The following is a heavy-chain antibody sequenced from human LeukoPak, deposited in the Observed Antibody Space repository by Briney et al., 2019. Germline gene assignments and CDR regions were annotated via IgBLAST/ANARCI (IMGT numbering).Heavy chain of an antibody. D-gene: IGHD2/OR15-2a*01. CDR3: ASGSRYYDY. J-gene: IGHJ4*02. CDR1: GFTFSSYG. CDR2: ITGRGTNT. V-gene: IGHV3-23*01. Sequence: GGSLRLSCVASGFTFSSYGMTWVRQAPGKGLEWVASITGRGTNTYYADAVKGRFTISRDNSKNTLYLQMNSLRAEDTAVCYCASGSRYYDYWGQGTLVTVSS.